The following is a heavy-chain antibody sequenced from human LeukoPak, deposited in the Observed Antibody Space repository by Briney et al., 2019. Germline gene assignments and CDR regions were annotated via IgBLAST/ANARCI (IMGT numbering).Heavy chain of an antibody. V-gene: IGHV3-74*01. J-gene: IGHJ4*02. CDR2: ISPDGSTT. Sequence: GGSLRLSCAAPGFTFSSYWMHWVRRAPGKGLTWVSRISPDGSTTSYADSVKGRFTISRDNAKNTLDLQINGLRSEDTAVYYCARSYLAFDYWGQGTLVTVSS. CDR1: GFTFSSYW. D-gene: IGHD3-16*02. CDR3: ARSYLAFDY.